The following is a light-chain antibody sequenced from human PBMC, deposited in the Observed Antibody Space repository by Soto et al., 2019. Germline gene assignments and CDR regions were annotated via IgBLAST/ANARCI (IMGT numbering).Light chain of an antibody. Sequence: DIQMTQSPSTLSASVGDTVTITCRASQSVSTWLAWYQQKPGKAPKLLIYMASTLESGVPSRFSGSASGTEFTLTSSSLHPDDFATYYCQQHNTYPATFGQGTKVEIK. J-gene: IGKJ1*01. CDR1: QSVSTW. V-gene: IGKV1-5*03. CDR2: MAS. CDR3: QQHNTYPAT.